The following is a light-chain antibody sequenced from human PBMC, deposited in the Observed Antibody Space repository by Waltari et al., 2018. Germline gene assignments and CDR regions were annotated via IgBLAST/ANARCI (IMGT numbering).Light chain of an antibody. CDR3: QTGGHGTWV. CDR2: VNSDGSH. V-gene: IGLV4-69*01. J-gene: IGLJ3*02. Sequence: QLVLTQSPSASALLGASVKPTCTLSSGHRSNVIAWHQQQAEKGPRYLMKVNSDGSHSKGDKIPDRFSGSSSGAERYLTISNLQSEDEADYYCQTGGHGTWVFGGGTKLTVL. CDR1: SGHRSNV.